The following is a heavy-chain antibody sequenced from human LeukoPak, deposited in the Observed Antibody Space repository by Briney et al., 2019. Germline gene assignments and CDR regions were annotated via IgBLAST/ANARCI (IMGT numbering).Heavy chain of an antibody. J-gene: IGHJ4*01. CDR2: ISSSGSAI. D-gene: IGHD3-22*01. CDR3: TRDLIVADY. Sequence: PGGSLRLSCAASGLSFISYEMNWVRQVPGKGLQWVSYISSSGSAIYHADSVKGRFTISRDNAKNSLYLQMNSLRSEDTGVYYCTRDLIVADYWGQGTLVTVSS. V-gene: IGHV3-48*03. CDR1: GLSFISYE.